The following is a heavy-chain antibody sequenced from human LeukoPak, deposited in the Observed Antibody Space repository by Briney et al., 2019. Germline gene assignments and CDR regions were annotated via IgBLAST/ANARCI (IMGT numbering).Heavy chain of an antibody. D-gene: IGHD5-12*01. CDR3: AREGGDIVATFYYYYYYMDV. Sequence: GGSLRLSCSASGFTFSSYEMNWVRQAPGKGLEWISYITGSGDTIYYADSVKGRFTISRDNAKNSLFLQMNSLTADDTAVYYCAREGGDIVATFYYYYYYMDVWGKGTTVTISS. CDR2: ITGSGDTI. V-gene: IGHV3-48*03. J-gene: IGHJ6*03. CDR1: GFTFSSYE.